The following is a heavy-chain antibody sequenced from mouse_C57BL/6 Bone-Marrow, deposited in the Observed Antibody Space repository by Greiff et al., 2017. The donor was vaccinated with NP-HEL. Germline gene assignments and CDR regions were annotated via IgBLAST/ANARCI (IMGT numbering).Heavy chain of an antibody. CDR3: AKYYSNYVGFAY. Sequence: EVQVVESGGGLVKPGGSLKLSCAASGFTFSSYAMSWVRQTPEKRLEWVATISDGGSYTYYPDNVQGRFTISRDNAKNNLYLQMSHLKSEDTAMYYCAKYYSNYVGFAYWGQGTLVTVSA. V-gene: IGHV5-4*01. D-gene: IGHD2-5*01. CDR1: GFTFSSYA. CDR2: ISDGGSYT. J-gene: IGHJ3*01.